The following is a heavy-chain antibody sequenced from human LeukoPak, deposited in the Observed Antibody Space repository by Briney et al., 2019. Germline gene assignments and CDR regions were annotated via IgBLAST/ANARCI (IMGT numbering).Heavy chain of an antibody. CDR3: ARGGSDYGDYGYNWFDP. D-gene: IGHD4-17*01. Sequence: PGGSLRLSCAASGFTFSSYSMNWVRQAPGKGLEWVSSISSSSSYIYYADSVKGRFTISRGNAKNSLYLQMNSLRAEDTAVYYCARGGSDYGDYGYNWFDPWGQGTLVTVSS. J-gene: IGHJ5*02. CDR2: ISSSSSYI. CDR1: GFTFSSYS. V-gene: IGHV3-21*01.